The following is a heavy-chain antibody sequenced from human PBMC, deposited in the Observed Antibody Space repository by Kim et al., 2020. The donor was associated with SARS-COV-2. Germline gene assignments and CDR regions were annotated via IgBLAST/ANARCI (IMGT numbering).Heavy chain of an antibody. J-gene: IGHJ3*02. CDR1: GYTFTNYA. V-gene: IGHV1-3*01. CDR3: ARDFVMITFGGVIRADVFDI. D-gene: IGHD3-16*01. Sequence: ASVKVSCKASGYTFTNYAIHWVRQAPGQRLEWMGWINAGNGNTKYSQKFQGRVIITRDTSANTAYMELSSLRSEDTAMYYCARDFVMITFGGVIRADVFDIWGQGTMVTVSS. CDR2: INAGNGNT.